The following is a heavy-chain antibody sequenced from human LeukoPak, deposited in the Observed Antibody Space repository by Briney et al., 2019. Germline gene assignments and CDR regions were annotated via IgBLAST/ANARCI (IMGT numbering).Heavy chain of an antibody. D-gene: IGHD6-19*01. V-gene: IGHV4-61*01. CDR1: GGSVSSGSYY. CDR2: IYYSGST. Sequence: SETLSLTCTVSGGSVSSGSYYWSWTRQPPGKGLEWIGYIYYSGSTNYNPSLKSRVTISVDTSKNQFSLKLSSVTAADTAVYYCAREGQWLVGWFDPWGQGTLVTVSS. CDR3: AREGQWLVGWFDP. J-gene: IGHJ5*02.